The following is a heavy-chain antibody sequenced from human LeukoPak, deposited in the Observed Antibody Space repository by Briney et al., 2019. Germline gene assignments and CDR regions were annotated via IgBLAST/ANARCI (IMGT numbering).Heavy chain of an antibody. CDR1: GFTFGDFG. J-gene: IGHJ5*02. Sequence: KAGGSLRLSCAASGFTFGDFGMHWVRQAPGKGLEWVAVISYDGSRKYYAGSVKGRFTISRDNARNSLYLQMNTLRAEDTAVYSCARGADGVSSNSRGWFDPWGQGTLVTVSS. CDR3: ARGADGVSSNSRGWFDP. D-gene: IGHD2-15*01. V-gene: IGHV3-30*03. CDR2: ISYDGSRK.